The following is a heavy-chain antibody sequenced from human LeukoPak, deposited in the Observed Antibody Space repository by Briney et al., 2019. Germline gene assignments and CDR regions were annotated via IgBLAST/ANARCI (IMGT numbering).Heavy chain of an antibody. CDR2: MYYSGAT. V-gene: IGHV4-59*08. Sequence: SETLSLTCTVSGGSIISYYWSWIRQPPGKGLEWIGYMYYSGATNYNPSLKSRVTMSVDTSMTHFSLQLSSVTVADTAVYYCARSDVLTAYAMALWGRGTLVIVSS. CDR1: GGSIISYY. J-gene: IGHJ4*02. CDR3: ARSDVLTAYAMAL. D-gene: IGHD3-9*01.